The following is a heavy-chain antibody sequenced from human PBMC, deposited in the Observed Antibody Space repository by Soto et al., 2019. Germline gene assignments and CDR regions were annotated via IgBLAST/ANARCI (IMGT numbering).Heavy chain of an antibody. CDR1: GASIVSSNLY. V-gene: IGHV4-39*02. Sequence: SETLSLTCTVSGASIVSSNLYWGWVRQPPGKGPEWIGSIYESGSTYFNPSLQSRVTMSVDTSKNQFSLHLTSVTAADTAVYYCARDLVVVAVEAFDIWGQGTMVTVS. CDR2: IYESGST. J-gene: IGHJ3*02. D-gene: IGHD2-15*01. CDR3: ARDLVVVAVEAFDI.